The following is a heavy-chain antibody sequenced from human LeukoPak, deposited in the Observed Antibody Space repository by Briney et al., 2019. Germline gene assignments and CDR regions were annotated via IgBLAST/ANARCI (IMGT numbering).Heavy chain of an antibody. Sequence: ASVKVSCKVSGYTLTELSMHWVRQAPGKGLEWMGGFDPEDGETIYAQKFQGRVTMTEDTSTDTAYMELSSLRSEDTAVYYCATAFVVVPAAIHFDYWGQGTLVTVSS. V-gene: IGHV1-24*01. CDR2: FDPEDGET. J-gene: IGHJ4*02. CDR3: ATAFVVVPAAIHFDY. CDR1: GYTLTELS. D-gene: IGHD2-2*01.